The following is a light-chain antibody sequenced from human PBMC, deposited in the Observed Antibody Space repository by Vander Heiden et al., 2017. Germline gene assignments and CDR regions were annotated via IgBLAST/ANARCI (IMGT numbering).Light chain of an antibody. CDR2: DAS. V-gene: IGKV1-33*01. CDR1: QDISNY. CDR3: QQDDNLPLT. Sequence: DIQMTQSPSSLSASVGDRVTITCQASQDISNYLNWYQQKPGTAPKLLIYDASNLETGVPSRFSGSGSGTDFTFTISSLQPEDIATYYCQQDDNLPLTFGGGTKVEIK. J-gene: IGKJ4*01.